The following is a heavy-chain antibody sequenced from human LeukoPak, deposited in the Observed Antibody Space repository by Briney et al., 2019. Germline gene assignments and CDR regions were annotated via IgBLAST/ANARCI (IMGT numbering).Heavy chain of an antibody. CDR3: ASVYSSSRYYYFDY. J-gene: IGHJ4*02. Sequence: GASVKVSCKASGYTFTGYYMHWVRQAPGQGLEWMGWINPNSGGTNYAQKFQGRVTMTRDTSISTAYMELSRLRSDDTAVYYCASVYSSSRYYYFDYWGQGTLVTVSS. D-gene: IGHD4-11*01. V-gene: IGHV1-2*02. CDR2: INPNSGGT. CDR1: GYTFTGYY.